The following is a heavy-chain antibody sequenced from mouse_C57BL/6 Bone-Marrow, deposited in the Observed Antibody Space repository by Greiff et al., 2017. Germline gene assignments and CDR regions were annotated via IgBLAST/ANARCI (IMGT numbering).Heavy chain of an antibody. D-gene: IGHD1-1*01. J-gene: IGHJ4*01. CDR2: INPNNGGT. V-gene: IGHV1-26*01. CDR1: GYTFTDYY. CDR3: ARSHYYGSSSYAMDY. Sequence: EVQLQQSGPELVKPGASVKISCKASGYTFTDYYMNWVKQSHGKSLEWIGEINPNNGGTSYNQKFKGKDTLTVDKSSSTDYMELRSLTSEDSAVYYCARSHYYGSSSYAMDYWGQGTSVTVSS.